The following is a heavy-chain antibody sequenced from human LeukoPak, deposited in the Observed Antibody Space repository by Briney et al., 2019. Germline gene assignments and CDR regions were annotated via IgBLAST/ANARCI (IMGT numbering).Heavy chain of an antibody. D-gene: IGHD6-6*01. V-gene: IGHV1-18*01. J-gene: IGHJ6*03. CDR3: ATKIAARPQNDYYYYMDV. CDR2: ISAYNGNT. Sequence: ASVKVSCKASGYTFTSYGISWVRQAPGQGLEWMGWISAYNGNTNYAQKLQGRVTMTRDMSTSTVYMELGSLRSEDTAVYYCATKIAARPQNDYYYYMDVWGKGTTVTVSS. CDR1: GYTFTSYG.